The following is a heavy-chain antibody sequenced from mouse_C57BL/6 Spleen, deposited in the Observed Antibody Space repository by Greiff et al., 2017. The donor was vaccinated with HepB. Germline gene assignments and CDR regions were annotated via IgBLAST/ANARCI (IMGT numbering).Heavy chain of an antibody. CDR3: ARRGYYGSFDY. J-gene: IGHJ2*01. CDR1: GYTFTSYW. Sequence: QVQLQQSGAELVMPGASVKLSCKASGYTFTSYWMHWVKQRPGQGLEWIGEIDPSDSYTNYNQKFKGKSTLTVDKSSSTAYMQLSSLTSEDSAVYYCARRGYYGSFDYWGQGTTLTVSS. D-gene: IGHD1-1*01. CDR2: IDPSDSYT. V-gene: IGHV1-69*01.